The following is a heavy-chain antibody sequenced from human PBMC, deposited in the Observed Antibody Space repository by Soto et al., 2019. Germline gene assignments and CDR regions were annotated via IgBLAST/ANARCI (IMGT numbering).Heavy chain of an antibody. CDR3: ARGATVRTTRGFLDY. V-gene: IGHV5-51*01. CDR1: VYRFPTHR. Sequence: PGESLKISCKGSVYRFPTHRIGWVRQTPGKGLELMGIIYPGDSDTRYSPTLQGQVTISVDKYINTDYLQLSPLKASDTAMAHCARGATVRTTRGFLDYWSRGTLVTVPS. J-gene: IGHJ4*02. CDR2: IYPGDSDT. D-gene: IGHD1-26*01.